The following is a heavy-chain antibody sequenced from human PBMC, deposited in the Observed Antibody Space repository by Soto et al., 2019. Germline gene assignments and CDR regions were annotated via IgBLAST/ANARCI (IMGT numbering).Heavy chain of an antibody. CDR3: ARIGTGYYYMDV. D-gene: IGHD1-1*01. J-gene: IGHJ6*03. V-gene: IGHV3-74*01. Sequence: EVQLVESGGGLVQPGGSLRLSCAASGFTFSSYWMHWVRQAPGEGLIWVARINSDGSRTTYADSVKGRFTISRDNAKNTVYLQMNSLSDEDTAVYYCARIGTGYYYMDVWGKGTTVTVSS. CDR1: GFTFSSYW. CDR2: INSDGSRT.